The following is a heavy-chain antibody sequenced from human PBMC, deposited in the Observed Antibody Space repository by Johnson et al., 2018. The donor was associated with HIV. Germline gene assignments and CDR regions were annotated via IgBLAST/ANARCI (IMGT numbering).Heavy chain of an antibody. CDR3: AKDSQGLRAFDI. V-gene: IGHV3-30*04. D-gene: IGHD6-25*01. CDR1: GFTFSSYA. J-gene: IGHJ3*02. CDR2: ISYDGSNK. Sequence: QMLLVESGGDVVQPGRSLRLSCAASGFTFSSYAMHWVRQAPGKGLEWVAIISYDGSNKYYADSVKGRFTISRDNSKNTLYLQMNSLRAEDTAVYYCAKDSQGLRAFDIWGQGTMVTVSS.